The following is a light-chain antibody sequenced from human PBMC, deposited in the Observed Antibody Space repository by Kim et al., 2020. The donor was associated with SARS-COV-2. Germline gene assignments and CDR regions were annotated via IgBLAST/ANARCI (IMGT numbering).Light chain of an antibody. CDR1: KSVSNS. J-gene: IGKJ5*01. CDR3: QQYNNWPPIT. Sequence: SPGERATLSCRASKSVSNSVAWYQQKPGQAPRLIMYGASTRATGIPARFSGSGSGTEFTLTITSLQSEDFAVYYCQQYNNWPPITFGQGTRLEIK. V-gene: IGKV3-15*01. CDR2: GAS.